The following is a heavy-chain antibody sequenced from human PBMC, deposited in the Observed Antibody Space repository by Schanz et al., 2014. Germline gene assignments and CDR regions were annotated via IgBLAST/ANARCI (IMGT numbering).Heavy chain of an antibody. V-gene: IGHV3-74*01. CDR3: ARDSRPNYDFLTAYYSIDY. CDR1: GFTLSSYW. D-gene: IGHD3-9*01. CDR2: TNGDGTNA. Sequence: VQLLQFGGGVVQPGRSLRLSCAASGFTLSSYWMHWVRQVPGKGLEWVSCTNGDGTNAKYADSVKGRFTISRDNAKKTLSLQMISLRAEDTAVYYCARDSRPNYDFLTAYYSIDYWGQGTLVTVSS. J-gene: IGHJ4*02.